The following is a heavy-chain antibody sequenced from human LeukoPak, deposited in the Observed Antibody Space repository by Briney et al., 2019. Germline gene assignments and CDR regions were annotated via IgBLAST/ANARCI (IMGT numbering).Heavy chain of an antibody. J-gene: IGHJ6*02. CDR2: ISYDRSNK. Sequence: GGSLRLSCAASGFTVSNTYMSWVRQAPGKGLEWVAVISYDRSNKYYADSVKGRFTISRDNSKNTLYLQMNSLRAEDTAVYYCAKAGASSWYVNYYYYGMDVWGQGTTVTVSS. CDR3: AKAGASSWYVNYYYYGMDV. D-gene: IGHD6-13*01. CDR1: GFTVSNTY. V-gene: IGHV3-30*18.